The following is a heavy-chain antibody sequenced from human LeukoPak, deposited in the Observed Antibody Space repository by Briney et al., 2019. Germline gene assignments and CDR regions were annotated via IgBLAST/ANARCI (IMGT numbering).Heavy chain of an antibody. D-gene: IGHD3-3*01. J-gene: IGHJ4*02. CDR2: IFYSGST. CDR3: ARQRFLEWYFYY. Sequence: SETLSLTCSVSGGSISGFYWSWIRQPPGKELQWIGSIFYSGSTNYNPSLKSRVTISVDTSKNQFSLKLSSVTAADTAVYYCARQRFLEWYFYYWGQGTLVTVSS. CDR1: GGSISGFY. V-gene: IGHV4-59*08.